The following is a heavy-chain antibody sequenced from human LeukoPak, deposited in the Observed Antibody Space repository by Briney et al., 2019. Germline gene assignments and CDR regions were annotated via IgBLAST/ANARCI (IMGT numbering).Heavy chain of an antibody. CDR2: INPSGGST. Sequence: GASVKVSCKASGYTFTSYYMHGVRQAPGQGLECMGIINPSGGSTSYAQKFQGRVTMTRDTSTSTVYLELSSLRSEDTAVYYCARDGHPYGSGTPIGFFDYWGQGTLVTVSS. CDR1: GYTFTSYY. D-gene: IGHD3-10*01. V-gene: IGHV1-46*01. J-gene: IGHJ4*02. CDR3: ARDGHPYGSGTPIGFFDY.